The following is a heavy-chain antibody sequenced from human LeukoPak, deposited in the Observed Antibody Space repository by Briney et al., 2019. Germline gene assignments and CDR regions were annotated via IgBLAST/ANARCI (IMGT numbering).Heavy chain of an antibody. V-gene: IGHV3-21*01. CDR1: GFTFSSYN. D-gene: IGHD1-26*01. CDR3: ARDARGGSYLNPFDY. CDR2: ISSSSSYI. J-gene: IGHJ4*02. Sequence: PGGSLRLSCAASGFTFSSYNMTWVRQAPGKGLEWVSSISSSSSYIYYADSVKGRFTISRDNAKNSLYLQMNSLRAEDTAVYYCARDARGGSYLNPFDYWGQGTLVTVSS.